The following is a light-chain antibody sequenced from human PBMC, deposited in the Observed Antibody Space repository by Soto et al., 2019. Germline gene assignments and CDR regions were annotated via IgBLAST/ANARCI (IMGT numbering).Light chain of an antibody. CDR2: EVS. Sequence: QSVLTQPASVSGSTGQSITISCTGTSSDVGGYNYVSWYQQHPGKAPKLMIYEVSNRPSGVSNRFSGSKSGNTASLTISGLQAEDEADYYCSSYTSSSPDGFGTGTKVTVL. J-gene: IGLJ1*01. CDR1: SSDVGGYNY. V-gene: IGLV2-14*01. CDR3: SSYTSSSPDG.